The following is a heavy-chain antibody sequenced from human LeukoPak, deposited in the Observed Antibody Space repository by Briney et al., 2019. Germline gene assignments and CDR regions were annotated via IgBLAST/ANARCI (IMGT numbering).Heavy chain of an antibody. D-gene: IGHD6-19*01. CDR1: GYTFTGYY. J-gene: IGHJ4*02. Sequence: ASVKVSCKASGYTFTGYYIHWVRQAPGQGLEWMGWIDPNSGGTNYAQKFQGRVTMTRDTSISTVYMELSRLRSDDTAVHYCARDKSGSSGWYSYFDYWGQGTLVTVSS. V-gene: IGHV1-2*02. CDR2: IDPNSGGT. CDR3: ARDKSGSSGWYSYFDY.